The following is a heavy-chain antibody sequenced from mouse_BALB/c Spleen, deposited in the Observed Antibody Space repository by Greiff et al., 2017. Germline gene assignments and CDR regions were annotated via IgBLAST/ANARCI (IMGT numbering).Heavy chain of an antibody. CDR2: INPYNGDT. V-gene: IGHV1-20*02. Sequence: EVQLQQSGPELVKPGASVKISCTASGYSFTGYVMNWVMQGHGKSLEWIGCINPYNGDTFYNKKFKGKATMTVDKSSSTVHMELGSLASEDSAVYYGARGYWFDYWGQGTLVTVSA. CDR3: ARGYWFDY. CDR1: GYSFTGYV. J-gene: IGHJ3*01.